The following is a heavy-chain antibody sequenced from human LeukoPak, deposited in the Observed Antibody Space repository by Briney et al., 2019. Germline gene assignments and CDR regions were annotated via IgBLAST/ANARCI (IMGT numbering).Heavy chain of an antibody. CDR3: TSGVGTLDF. CDR2: IQSRSNGGTP. J-gene: IGHJ4*02. CDR1: GFTFVNAW. D-gene: IGHD1-14*01. V-gene: IGHV3-15*01. Sequence: PGGSLRLSCAASGFTFVNAWMSWVRQAPGKGLEWVGRIQSRSNGGTPDYATPVKGRFTISRDDSKNTLYLQMNSLKTDGTAVYYCTSGVGTLDFWGQGALVTVSS.